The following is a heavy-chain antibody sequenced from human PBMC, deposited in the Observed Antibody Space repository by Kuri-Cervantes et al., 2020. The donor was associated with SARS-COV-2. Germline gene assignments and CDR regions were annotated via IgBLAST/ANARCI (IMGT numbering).Heavy chain of an antibody. D-gene: IGHD3-3*01. CDR2: INSDGSST. CDR3: ASGGPYYDFWSGLTYYYYYGMDV. J-gene: IGHJ6*02. V-gene: IGHV3-74*01. CDR1: GFTFSSYG. Sequence: GGSLRLSCAASGFTFSSYGMHWVRRAPGKGLVWVSRINSDGSSTSYADSVKGRFTISRDNAKNTLYLQMNSLRAEDTAVYYCASGGPYYDFWSGLTYYYYYGMDVWGQGTTVTVSS.